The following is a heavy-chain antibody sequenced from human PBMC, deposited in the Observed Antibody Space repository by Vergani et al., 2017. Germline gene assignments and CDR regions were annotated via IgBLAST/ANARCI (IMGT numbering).Heavy chain of an antibody. J-gene: IGHJ6*02. CDR1: GGSISSGDYY. CDR2: IYYSGST. CDR3: ARDRNYYDSSGTIICDYYGMDF. Sequence: QVQLQESGPGLVKPSQTLSLTCTVSGGSISSGDYYWSWIRQPPGKGLEWIGYIYYSGSTYYNPSLKSRVTISVDTSKNQFSLKLSSVTAAYTAVYYCARDRNYYDSSGTIICDYYGMDFWGQGTTVTVSS. V-gene: IGHV4-30-4*08. D-gene: IGHD3-22*01.